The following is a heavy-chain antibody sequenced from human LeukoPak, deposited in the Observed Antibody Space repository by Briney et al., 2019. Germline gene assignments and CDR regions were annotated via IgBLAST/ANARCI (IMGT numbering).Heavy chain of an antibody. CDR2: INSDGSST. D-gene: IGHD3-22*01. CDR3: AREPYYYDSSGYYSLHYFDY. V-gene: IGHV3-74*01. CDR1: GFTFSIYW. Sequence: GGSLRLSCAACGFTFSIYWMHWVRQAPGKGLVWVSRINSDGSSTSYADSVKGRFTISRDNAKNTLYLQMNSLRAEDTAVYYCAREPYYYDSSGYYSLHYFDYWGQGTLVTVSS. J-gene: IGHJ4*02.